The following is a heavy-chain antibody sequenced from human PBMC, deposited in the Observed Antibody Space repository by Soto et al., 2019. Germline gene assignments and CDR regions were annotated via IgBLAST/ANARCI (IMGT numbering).Heavy chain of an antibody. V-gene: IGHV1-46*01. J-gene: IGHJ4*02. D-gene: IGHD3-22*01. CDR3: ARGQWSAVVVIPFDY. Sequence: QVQLVQSGAEVKKPGASVKVSCKASGYTFTSYYMHWVRQAPGQGLEWMGIINPSGGSTSYAQKSQGRVTMTRDTSTSTVYMELSSLGSEDTAVYSCARGQWSAVVVIPFDYWGQGTLVTVSS. CDR1: GYTFTSYY. CDR2: INPSGGST.